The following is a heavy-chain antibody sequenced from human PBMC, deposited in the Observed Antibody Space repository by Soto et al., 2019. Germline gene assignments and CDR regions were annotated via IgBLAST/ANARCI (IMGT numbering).Heavy chain of an antibody. Sequence: GGSLRLSCAASGFNFNNYWMTWVRQAPGKGPEWVANIKQAGSEKYYVDSVKGRFTISRDNAKNSLYLQLDSLRGEDTAVYYCARGRYSGTDYYLDFWGQGPLVTVSS. D-gene: IGHD1-26*01. J-gene: IGHJ4*02. CDR3: ARGRYSGTDYYLDF. CDR2: IKQAGSEK. V-gene: IGHV3-7*05. CDR1: GFNFNNYW.